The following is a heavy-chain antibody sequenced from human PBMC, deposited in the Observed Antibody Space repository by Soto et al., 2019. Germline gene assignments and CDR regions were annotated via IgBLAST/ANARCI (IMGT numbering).Heavy chain of an antibody. V-gene: IGHV1-69*06. Sequence: QVRLVQSGAEVKKPGSSVKVSCEASGGTFSSYAVTWVRQAPGQGLEWMGGIIPIVTTPNYAQKFQGRLTISADKSTSTSYMELSSLRSADTGVYYSARVGYNFWSRYNYSGMDVWGQGTTVIVSS. CDR3: ARVGYNFWSRYNYSGMDV. D-gene: IGHD3-3*01. CDR2: IIPIVTTP. J-gene: IGHJ6*02. CDR1: GGTFSSYA.